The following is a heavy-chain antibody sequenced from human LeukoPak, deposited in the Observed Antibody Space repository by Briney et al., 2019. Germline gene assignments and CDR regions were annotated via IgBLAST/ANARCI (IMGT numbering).Heavy chain of an antibody. Sequence: ASVKVSCKVSGYKFTDLSIHWVRQAPGQGLEWMGWIYPNSGGTNYAQKFQGRVTMTRDTSLSTAYMELNRLTSDDTAVYYCAREATVGGYWGQGTLVAVSS. CDR1: GYKFTDLS. CDR2: IYPNSGGT. J-gene: IGHJ4*02. V-gene: IGHV1-2*02. CDR3: AREATVGGY. D-gene: IGHD3-16*01.